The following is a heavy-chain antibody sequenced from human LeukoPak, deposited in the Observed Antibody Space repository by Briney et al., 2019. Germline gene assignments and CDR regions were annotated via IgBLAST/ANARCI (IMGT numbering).Heavy chain of an antibody. CDR1: GYTFTSYD. CDR2: INPNSGGT. J-gene: IGHJ4*02. Sequence: GASVKVSCKASGYTFTSYDINWVRQAPGQGLEWMGWINPNSGGTNYAQKFQGRVTMTRDTSISTAYMELSRLRSDDTAVYYCARVSAITIFGVVLNFDYWGQGTLVTVSS. D-gene: IGHD3-3*01. V-gene: IGHV1-2*02. CDR3: ARVSAITIFGVVLNFDY.